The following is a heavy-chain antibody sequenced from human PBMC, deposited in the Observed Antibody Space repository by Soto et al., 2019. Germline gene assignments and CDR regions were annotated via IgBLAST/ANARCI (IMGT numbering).Heavy chain of an antibody. Sequence: SETLSLTCAVSGGSISSGGYSWSWIRQPPGKGQERNGYIYHSGSTYYNPSLKSRVTISVDKSKNQFSLKLSSVTAADTAVYYCARSRLVVAAMTYYYYGMDVWGQGTTVTVSS. CDR1: GGSISSGGYS. CDR2: IYHSGST. D-gene: IGHD2-15*01. CDR3: ARSRLVVAAMTYYYYGMDV. J-gene: IGHJ6*02. V-gene: IGHV4-30-2*01.